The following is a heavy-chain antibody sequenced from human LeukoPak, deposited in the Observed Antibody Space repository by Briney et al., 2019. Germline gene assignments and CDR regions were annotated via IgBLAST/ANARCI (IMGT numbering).Heavy chain of an antibody. D-gene: IGHD3-22*01. J-gene: IGHJ5*02. CDR3: ARWYYYETSGLYYGSFDN. V-gene: IGHV3-23*01. CDR1: GFTFSSYA. CDR2: ISGSGGST. Sequence: GGSLRLSCAASGFTFSSYAMSWVRQAPGKGLEWVSAISGSGGSTYYADSVKGRFTISRDNAKNSLYLQMNSLRAEDTAVYYCARWYYYETSGLYYGSFDNWGQGTLVTVSS.